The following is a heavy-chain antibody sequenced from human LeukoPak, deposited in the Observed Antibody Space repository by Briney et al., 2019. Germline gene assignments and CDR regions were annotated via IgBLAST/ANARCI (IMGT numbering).Heavy chain of an antibody. D-gene: IGHD6-19*01. Sequence: SETLSLTCAVYGGSFSGYYWSWIRQPPGKGLEWIGEINHSGSTNYNPSLKSRVTISVDTSKNQFSLKLSSVTAADTAVYYCARQPVAPYWYFDLWGRGTLVTVSS. CDR1: GGSFSGYY. J-gene: IGHJ2*01. V-gene: IGHV4-34*01. CDR2: INHSGST. CDR3: ARQPVAPYWYFDL.